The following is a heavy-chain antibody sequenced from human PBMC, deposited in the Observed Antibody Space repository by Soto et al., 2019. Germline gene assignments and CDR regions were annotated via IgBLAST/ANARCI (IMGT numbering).Heavy chain of an antibody. Sequence: QVQLVQSGAEVKKPGSSVKVSCKASGGTFSSYTISWLRQAPGQGLEWMGRIIPILGIANYAQKFQGIVTIAADKSTRTAYTELGSLRSEDTAVYYCARGKAALRYYYNYMDVWGKGTTVTVSS. CDR2: IIPILGIA. J-gene: IGHJ6*03. CDR1: GGTFSSYT. CDR3: ARGKAALRYYYNYMDV. D-gene: IGHD6-13*01. V-gene: IGHV1-69*02.